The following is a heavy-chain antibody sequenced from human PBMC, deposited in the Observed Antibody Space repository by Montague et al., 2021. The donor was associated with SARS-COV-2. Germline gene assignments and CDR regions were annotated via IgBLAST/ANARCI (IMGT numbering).Heavy chain of an antibody. J-gene: IGHJ6*02. CDR1: GGSISSNSYY. CDR2: NHYSGSN. CDR3: ARLCDTVYYYYGMDV. V-gene: IGHV4-39*01. Sequence: SETLSLTCAVSGGSISSNSYYWGWIRQPPGKGLEWIGSNHYSGSNNYNPSLKSRVSISVDTSKNQFSLKMSSVTAADSAVYYCARLCDTVYYYYGMDVWGQGTAVTASS. D-gene: IGHD4-17*01.